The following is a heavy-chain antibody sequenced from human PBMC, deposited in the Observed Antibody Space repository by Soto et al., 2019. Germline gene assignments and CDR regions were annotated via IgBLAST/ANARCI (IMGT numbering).Heavy chain of an antibody. J-gene: IGHJ6*02. CDR2: IYWDDDK. V-gene: IGHV2-5*02. CDR3: AYLPCSGGSCYWFSFSGMDV. D-gene: IGHD2-15*01. Sequence: QITLKESGPTLVKPTQPLTLTCTFSGFSLSTSGVGVAWIRQPPGKALEWLALIYWDDDKRYRPSLESRLTTTKDPSTTQVVLTMTNMDSVDTATYYCAYLPCSGGSCYWFSFSGMDVWGQGTTVTVSS. CDR1: GFSLSTSGVG.